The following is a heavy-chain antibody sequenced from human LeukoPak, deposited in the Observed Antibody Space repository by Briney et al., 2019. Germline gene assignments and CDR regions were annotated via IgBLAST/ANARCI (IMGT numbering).Heavy chain of an antibody. J-gene: IGHJ4*02. V-gene: IGHV3-23*01. CDR1: GFTFSSYA. D-gene: IGHD2-2*01. Sequence: PGGSLRLSCAASGFTFSSYAMSWVRQAPGKGLEWVSAISGSGGSTYYADSVKGRFTISRDNSKNTLYLQMNSLRAEDTAVYYCARVARGGIVVVPAAMHYWGQGTLVTVSS. CDR3: ARVARGGIVVVPAAMHY. CDR2: ISGSGGST.